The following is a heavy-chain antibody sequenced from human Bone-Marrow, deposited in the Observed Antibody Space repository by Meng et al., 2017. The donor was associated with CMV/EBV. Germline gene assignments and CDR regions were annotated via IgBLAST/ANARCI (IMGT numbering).Heavy chain of an antibody. CDR3: ARGRGCSGGSCYSGRRGNWFDP. CDR2: INHSGST. V-gene: IGHV4-34*01. Sequence: GSLRLSCAVYGGSFSGYYWSWIRQPPGKGLEWIGEINHSGSTNYNPSLKSRVTISVDTSKNQFSLKLSSVTAADTAVYYCARGRGCSGGSCYSGRRGNWFDPWGQGTLVTVSS. CDR1: GGSFSGYY. J-gene: IGHJ5*02. D-gene: IGHD2-15*01.